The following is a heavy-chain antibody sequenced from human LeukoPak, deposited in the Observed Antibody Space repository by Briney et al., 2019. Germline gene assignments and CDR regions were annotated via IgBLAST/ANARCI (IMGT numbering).Heavy chain of an antibody. CDR3: ARDLTHGSGSSYNEDY. J-gene: IGHJ4*02. CDR1: GFTFSSYG. CDR2: IWYDGSNK. Sequence: SGRSLRLSCAASGFTFSSYGMHWVRHAPGKGLEWVAVIWYDGSNKYYADSVKGRFTISRDNSKNTLYLQMNSLRAEDTAVYYCARDLTHGSGSSYNEDYWGQGTLVTVSS. V-gene: IGHV3-30*19. D-gene: IGHD3-10*01.